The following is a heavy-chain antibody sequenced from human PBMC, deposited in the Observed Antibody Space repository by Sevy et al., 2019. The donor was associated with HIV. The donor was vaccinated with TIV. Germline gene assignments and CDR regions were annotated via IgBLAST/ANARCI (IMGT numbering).Heavy chain of an antibody. V-gene: IGHV4-59*01. Sequence: SETLSLTCTVSGGSISSYYWSWIRQPPGKGLEWIGYIYYSGSTNYNPSLKSRVTISVDTSKNQFSLKLSSVTAADTAVYYCASNPRPVDYYYGMDVWGQGTTVTVSS. CDR2: IYYSGST. D-gene: IGHD2-21*01. J-gene: IGHJ6*02. CDR1: GGSISSYY. CDR3: ASNPRPVDYYYGMDV.